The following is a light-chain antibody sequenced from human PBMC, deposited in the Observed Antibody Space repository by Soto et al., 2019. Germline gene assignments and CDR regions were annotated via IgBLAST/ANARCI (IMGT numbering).Light chain of an antibody. CDR3: QQYGSSPP. CDR2: GAS. CDR1: QSVSSSH. J-gene: IGKJ4*01. Sequence: EIVLTQSPGTLSLSPGERATLSCRASQSVSSSHLAWYQQKPGQAPRLLIYGASSRATGIPDRFSGSGSGTEFTLTISRLEPEDFAVYYCQQYGSSPPFGGGTKV. V-gene: IGKV3-20*01.